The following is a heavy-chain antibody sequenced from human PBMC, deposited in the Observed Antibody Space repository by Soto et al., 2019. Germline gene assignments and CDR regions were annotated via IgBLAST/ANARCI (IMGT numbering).Heavy chain of an antibody. CDR2: IKSKPDGGTT. CDR1: GFTFTNAW. D-gene: IGHD2-21*02. CDR3: TTCLTAAPRRFDP. J-gene: IGHJ5*02. Sequence: GGSLTLSCAASGFTFTNAWMVWVRQAPGKGLEWVGRIKSKPDGGTTDYAAPVKGRFTISRDDSKNTLYLQMNSLKTEDTGVYYCTTCLTAAPRRFDPWGQGTVVTVSS. V-gene: IGHV3-15*07.